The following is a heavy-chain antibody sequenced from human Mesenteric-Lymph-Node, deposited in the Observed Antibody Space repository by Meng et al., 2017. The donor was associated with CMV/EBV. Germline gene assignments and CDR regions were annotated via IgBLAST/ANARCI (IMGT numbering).Heavy chain of an antibody. D-gene: IGHD3-16*01. J-gene: IGHJ4*02. Sequence: GGSLRLSCAASGFTFSSYEMHWVRQAPGKGLEWMAFIKDDGTQKRYTDSVMGRFTLSRDNSKNTLYLQLNSLRPEDTAVYYCAKDYGSGRYAFDYWGQGTPVTVPS. CDR3: AKDYGSGRYAFDY. CDR2: IKDDGTQK. V-gene: IGHV3-30*02. CDR1: GFTFSSYE.